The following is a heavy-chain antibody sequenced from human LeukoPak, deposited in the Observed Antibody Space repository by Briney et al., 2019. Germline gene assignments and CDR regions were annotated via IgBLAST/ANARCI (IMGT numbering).Heavy chain of an antibody. CDR3: ASRSCYDFCPAFDI. D-gene: IGHD2-2*01. V-gene: IGHV1-69*04. J-gene: IGHJ3*02. CDR1: GGTFSSYA. CDR2: IIPILGIA. Sequence: ASVKVSCKASGGTFSSYAISWVRQAPGQGLEWMGRIIPILGIANYAQKFQGRVTITADKSTSTAYMELSSLRSEDTAVYYCASRSCYDFCPAFDIWGQGTMVTVSS.